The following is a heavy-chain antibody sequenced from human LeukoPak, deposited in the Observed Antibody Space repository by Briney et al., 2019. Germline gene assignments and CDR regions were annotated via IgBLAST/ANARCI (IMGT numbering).Heavy chain of an antibody. D-gene: IGHD6-19*01. CDR2: IIPIFGTA. Sequence: SVKVSCKASGGTFSSYAISWVRQAPGQGLEWMGGIIPIFGTANYAQKFQGRVTITADKSTSTAYMELSSLRSEDTAVYYCARATVAGTGVDIWGKGTTVTVSS. CDR3: ARATVAGTGVDI. J-gene: IGHJ6*04. CDR1: GGTFSSYA. V-gene: IGHV1-69*06.